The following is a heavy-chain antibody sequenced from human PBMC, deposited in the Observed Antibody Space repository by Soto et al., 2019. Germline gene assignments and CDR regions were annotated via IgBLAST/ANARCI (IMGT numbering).Heavy chain of an antibody. D-gene: IGHD5-12*01. V-gene: IGHV1-46*01. CDR3: ARDTGYDHDDFDI. CDR2: INPTGTMT. Sequence: QVQLVQSGAEVKKPGASVKLSCKASGYTFITSYYTHWVRQAPGQGLEWMGIINPTGTMTKYSERFQGRLTMTRDTSTSTDYMELSTLTAEDTAVYFCARDTGYDHDDFDIWVQGTMVTVAS. J-gene: IGHJ3*02. CDR1: GYTFITSYY.